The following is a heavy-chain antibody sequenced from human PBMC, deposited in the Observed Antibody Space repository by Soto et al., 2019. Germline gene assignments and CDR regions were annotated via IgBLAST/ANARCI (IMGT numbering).Heavy chain of an antibody. V-gene: IGHV3-23*01. CDR2: ISGSGGST. Sequence: GGSLRLSCAASGFTFSSYAMSWVRQAPGKGLEWVSAISGSGGSTYYADSVKGRFTISRDNSKNTLHLQMNSLRAEDTAVYYCAKPRLRYYYYGMDVWGQGTTVTVSS. CDR1: GFTFSSYA. CDR3: AKPRLRYYYYGMDV. D-gene: IGHD5-12*01. J-gene: IGHJ6*02.